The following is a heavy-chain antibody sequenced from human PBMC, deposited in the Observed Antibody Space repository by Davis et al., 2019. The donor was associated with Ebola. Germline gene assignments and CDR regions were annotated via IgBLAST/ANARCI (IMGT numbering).Heavy chain of an antibody. CDR1: GGSISSYY. Sequence: MPSETLSLTCTVSGGSISSYYWSWIRQPPGKGLEWIGYIYYGGSTNYNPSLKSRVTISVDTSKNQFSLKLSSVTAADTAVYYCARVTYYYDSSGSLYYFDYWGQGTLVTVSS. D-gene: IGHD3-22*01. J-gene: IGHJ4*02. CDR2: IYYGGST. CDR3: ARVTYYYDSSGSLYYFDY. V-gene: IGHV4-59*01.